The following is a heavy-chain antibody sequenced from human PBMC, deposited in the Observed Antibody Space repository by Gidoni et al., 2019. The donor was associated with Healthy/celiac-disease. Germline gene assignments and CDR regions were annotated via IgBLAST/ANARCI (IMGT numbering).Heavy chain of an antibody. CDR1: GGSISTSNW. CDR2: IYHSGST. CDR3: ARVLEFTMIVVVILELYYYYYGMDV. J-gene: IGHJ6*02. Sequence: QVQLQESGPGLVKPSGTLSLNCAVAGGSISTSNWWSWVRHAPGKGLEWIGEIYHSGSTNYNPFLKSRVTISVDKSKNQFSLKLSSVTAADTAVYYCARVLEFTMIVVVILELYYYYYGMDVWGHGTTVTVSS. V-gene: IGHV4-4*02. D-gene: IGHD3-22*01.